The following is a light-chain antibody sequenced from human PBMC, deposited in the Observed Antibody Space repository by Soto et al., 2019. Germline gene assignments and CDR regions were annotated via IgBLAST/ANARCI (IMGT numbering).Light chain of an antibody. V-gene: IGKV1-39*01. Sequence: DIQMTQSPASLAASLGDRVTITCRACQSVSTYLNWYQQKPDKAPKLLIYGSSRLQTGVPSRFSGSGSGTDFTLTISSVPPEDFETYFCQHTYRTPWTFGQGTKVDIK. CDR1: QSVSTY. J-gene: IGKJ1*01. CDR2: GSS. CDR3: QHTYRTPWT.